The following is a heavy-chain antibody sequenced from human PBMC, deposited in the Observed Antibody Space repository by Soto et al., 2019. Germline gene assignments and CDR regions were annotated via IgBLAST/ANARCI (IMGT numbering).Heavy chain of an antibody. J-gene: IGHJ2*01. D-gene: IGHD3-3*01. V-gene: IGHV3-15*07. Sequence: EVQRVESGGGLVKPGGSLRLSCATSGFTFTNAWMNWVRQAPGKGLEWIGRIKSNNHGGTADYAAPVKGRFTISRDDSENTVYLQMNSLKTEDTAVYYCYTRYDFWSGTDYWGRGTRVTVSS. CDR1: GFTFTNAW. CDR3: YTRYDFWSGTDY. CDR2: IKSNNHGGTA.